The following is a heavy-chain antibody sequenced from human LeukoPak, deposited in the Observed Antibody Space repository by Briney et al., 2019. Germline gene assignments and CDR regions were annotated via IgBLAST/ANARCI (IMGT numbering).Heavy chain of an antibody. D-gene: IGHD5-24*01. J-gene: IGHJ4*02. V-gene: IGHV3-21*01. CDR1: GFTFSSYS. CDR3: ARDKVLDGYNPLLGHFDY. Sequence: PGGSLRLSCAASGFTFSSYSMKWVRQAPGKGLEWVSSISSSSSYIYYADSVKGRFTISRDNAKNSLYLQMNSLRAEDTAVYYCARDKVLDGYNPLLGHFDYWGQGTLVTVSS. CDR2: ISSSSSYI.